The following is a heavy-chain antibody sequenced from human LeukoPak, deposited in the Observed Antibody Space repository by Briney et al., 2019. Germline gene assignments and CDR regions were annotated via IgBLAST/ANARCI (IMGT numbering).Heavy chain of an antibody. CDR2: ISYEGSKK. Sequence: GGSLRLSCAASGFTFSSYSMHWVRQAPGKGLERVAVISYEGSKKYYADSVKGRFTISRDNSKNTMYLQMNSLRAEDTAVYYCARERTTVVSPFVYWGQGTLVTVSS. CDR3: ARERTTVVSPFVY. V-gene: IGHV3-30-3*01. J-gene: IGHJ4*02. CDR1: GFTFSSYS. D-gene: IGHD4-23*01.